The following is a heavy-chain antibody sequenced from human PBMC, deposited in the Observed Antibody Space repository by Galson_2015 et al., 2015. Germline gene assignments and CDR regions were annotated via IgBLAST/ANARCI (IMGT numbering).Heavy chain of an antibody. CDR3: ARGNEYSNSPLDY. CDR2: LSSGGVSS. V-gene: IGHV3-23*01. Sequence: SLRLSCAASGFTFSSSAMSWVRQAPGMGLDWVSTLSSGGVSSYYADSVKGRFTISRDNSRNTLYLQMNSLRAEDAAVYYCARGNEYSNSPLDYWGQGTLITVSS. J-gene: IGHJ4*02. D-gene: IGHD4-11*01. CDR1: GFTFSSSA.